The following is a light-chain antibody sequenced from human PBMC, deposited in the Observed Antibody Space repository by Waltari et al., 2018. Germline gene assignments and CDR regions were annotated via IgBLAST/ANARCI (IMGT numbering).Light chain of an antibody. J-gene: IGKJ1*01. CDR1: QSVSRF. Sequence: EMVLTQSPGTLSLSPGERGTLSCRASQSVSRFLAWYQQKPGQAPRLRIYGASTRATGIPDRFSGSGSGTDFSLTISRLEPEDFAVYYCQKYDRLPATFGQGTKVEIK. CDR2: GAS. V-gene: IGKV3-20*01. CDR3: QKYDRLPAT.